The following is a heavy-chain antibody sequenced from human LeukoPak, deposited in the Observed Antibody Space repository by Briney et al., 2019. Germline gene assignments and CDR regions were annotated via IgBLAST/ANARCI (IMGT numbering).Heavy chain of an antibody. CDR3: AKAPVPAAIGGWYFDL. D-gene: IGHD2-2*02. J-gene: IGHJ2*01. CDR1: GFTFDDYA. V-gene: IGHV3-9*03. Sequence: PGGSLRLSCAASGFTFDDYAMHWVRQAPGKGLEWVSGISWNSGSIGYADSVKGRFTISRDNAKNSLYLQMNSLRAEDMALYYCAKAPVPAAIGGWYFDLWGRGTLVTVSS. CDR2: ISWNSGSI.